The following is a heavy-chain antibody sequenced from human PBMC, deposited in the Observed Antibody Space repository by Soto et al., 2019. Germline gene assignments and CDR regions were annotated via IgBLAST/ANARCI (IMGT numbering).Heavy chain of an antibody. V-gene: IGHV2-5*02. CDR2: IYWDDDK. D-gene: IGHD5-12*01. CDR1: GFSLSTSGVG. Sequence: QITLKESGPTLVKPTQTLTLTCTFSGFSLSTSGVGVGWIRQPPGKALEWLALIYWDDDKRYSPSLKSRLTITKDPSKNQVVLTMTNMDPVDTATYYCAHRRYHGYDFDYWGQGTLVTVSS. CDR3: AHRRYHGYDFDY. J-gene: IGHJ4*02.